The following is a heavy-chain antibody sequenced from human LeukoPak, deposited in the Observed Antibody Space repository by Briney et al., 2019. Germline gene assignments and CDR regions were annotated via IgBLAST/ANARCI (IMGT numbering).Heavy chain of an antibody. CDR3: ARARSTPGYYDSSGYAFDI. CDR2: ISAYNGNT. J-gene: IGHJ3*02. V-gene: IGHV1-18*01. D-gene: IGHD3-22*01. CDR1: GYTFTSYG. Sequence: ASVKVSCKASGYTFTSYGISWVRQAPGQGLEWMGWISAYNGNTNYAQKPQGRVTMTTDTSTSTAYMELRSLRSDDTAVYYCARARSTPGYYDSSGYAFDIWGQGTMVTVSS.